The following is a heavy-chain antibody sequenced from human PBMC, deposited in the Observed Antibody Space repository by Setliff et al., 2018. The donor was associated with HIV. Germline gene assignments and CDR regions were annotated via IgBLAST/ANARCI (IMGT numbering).Heavy chain of an antibody. V-gene: IGHV1-3*01. J-gene: IGHJ6*03. CDR1: GYTFTSYA. CDR3: ARWYGTRDCYHYYMDV. Sequence: GASVKVSCKASGYTFTSYAIHWVRQAPGQRLEWMGWINAGNGNTKYSQKFQGRVTITRDTSASTAYMELSSLRSEDTAVYYCARWYGTRDCYHYYMDVWGRGTTVTVSS. D-gene: IGHD6-13*01. CDR2: INAGNGNT.